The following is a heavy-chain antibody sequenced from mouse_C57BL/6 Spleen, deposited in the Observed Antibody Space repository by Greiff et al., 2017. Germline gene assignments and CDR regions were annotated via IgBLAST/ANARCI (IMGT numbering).Heavy chain of an antibody. D-gene: IGHD2-5*01. CDR2: FHPSGSDT. CDR3: AIVAYYSNYDAMDY. CDR1: GYTFTSYW. J-gene: IGHJ4*01. Sequence: QVQLQQPGAELVKPGASVKVSCKASGYTFTSYWMHWVKQRPGQGLEWIGRFHPSGSDTNYNQKFKGKATLTVDKSSSTAYMQLSSLTSEDSAVYYGAIVAYYSNYDAMDYWGQGTSVTVSS. V-gene: IGHV1-74*01.